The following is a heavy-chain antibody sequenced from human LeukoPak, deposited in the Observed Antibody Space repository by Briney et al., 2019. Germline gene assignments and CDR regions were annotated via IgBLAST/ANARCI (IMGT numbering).Heavy chain of an antibody. CDR1: GFTFSSYG. CDR3: TSGPPVSFDY. J-gene: IGHJ4*02. D-gene: IGHD2-2*01. Sequence: PGGSLRLSCAASGFTFSSYGMHWVRQAPGKGLEWVAFIRYDGSNKYYADSVKGRFTISRDNSKNTLYLQINSLRAEDTAVYYCTSGPPVSFDYWGQGTLVTVSS. V-gene: IGHV3-30*02. CDR2: IRYDGSNK.